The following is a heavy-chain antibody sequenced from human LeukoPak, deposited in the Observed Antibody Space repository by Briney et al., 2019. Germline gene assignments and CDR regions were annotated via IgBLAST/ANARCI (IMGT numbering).Heavy chain of an antibody. V-gene: IGHV4-34*01. D-gene: IGHD5-18*01. Sequence: SETLSLTCAVFGGSFSGYYWNWIRQPPGKGLEWIGQINPSRNTNYNPSLKSRVTISVDTSKKQFSLKLSSVTAADTAVYYCARTWIQLWGRAFDYWGQGTLVTVSS. CDR2: INPSRNT. CDR3: ARTWIQLWGRAFDY. CDR1: GGSFSGYY. J-gene: IGHJ4*02.